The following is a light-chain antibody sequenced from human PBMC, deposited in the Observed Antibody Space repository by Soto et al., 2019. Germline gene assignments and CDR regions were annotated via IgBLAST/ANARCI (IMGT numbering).Light chain of an antibody. CDR3: QQYDITPLYS. Sequence: EIVMTQSPATLSLSPGERGTLSFMASQSVSSNLAWYQQKPGQAPRLLIYGSSTRATGIPDRFSGSGSGTDFTLTISRLEPEDFAVYYCQQYDITPLYSFGQGTKVDIK. V-gene: IGKV3-20*01. CDR2: GSS. J-gene: IGKJ2*03. CDR1: QSVSSN.